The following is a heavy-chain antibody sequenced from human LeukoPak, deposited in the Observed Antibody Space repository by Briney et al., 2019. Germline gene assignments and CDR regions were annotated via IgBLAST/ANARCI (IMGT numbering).Heavy chain of an antibody. Sequence: PSETLPLTCAVYGGSFSGYCWSWIRQPPGKGLEWIGEINHSGSTNYNPSLKSRVTISVDTSKNQFSLKLSSVTAADTAVYYCARGRGVRGSLDYWGQGTLVTVSS. D-gene: IGHD3-10*01. V-gene: IGHV4-34*01. CDR1: GGSFSGYC. J-gene: IGHJ4*02. CDR2: INHSGST. CDR3: ARGRGVRGSLDY.